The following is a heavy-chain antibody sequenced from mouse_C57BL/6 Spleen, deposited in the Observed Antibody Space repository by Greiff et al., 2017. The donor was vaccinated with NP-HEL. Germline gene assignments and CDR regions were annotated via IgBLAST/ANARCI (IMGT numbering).Heavy chain of an antibody. CDR1: GFNIKDDY. J-gene: IGHJ2*01. D-gene: IGHD1-1*01. CDR3: TTITTVVATVDY. CDR2: IDPENGDT. V-gene: IGHV14-4*01. Sequence: VQLKESGAELVRPGASVKLSCTASGFNIKDDYMHWVKQRPEQGLEWIGWIDPENGDTEYASKFQGKATITADTSSNTAYLQLSSLTSEDTAVYYFTTITTVVATVDYWGQGTTLTVSS.